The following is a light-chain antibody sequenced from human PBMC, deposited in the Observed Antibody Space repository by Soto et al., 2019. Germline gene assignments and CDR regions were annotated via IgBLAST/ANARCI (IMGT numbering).Light chain of an antibody. Sequence: QAVVTQPPSVSATPGQTVTISCSGSSSNIARNNVSWYQQVPGAAPKLLTYDTDKRHSEIPDRFSGSKSGTSATLGITGLQTGDEADYYCATWDSSLSALVFGGGTKLTVL. J-gene: IGLJ2*01. CDR3: ATWDSSLSALV. CDR1: SSNIARNN. CDR2: DTD. V-gene: IGLV1-51*01.